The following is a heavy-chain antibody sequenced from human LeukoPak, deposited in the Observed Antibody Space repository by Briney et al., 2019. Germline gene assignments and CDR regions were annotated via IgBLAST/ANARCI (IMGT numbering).Heavy chain of an antibody. D-gene: IGHD3-10*01. CDR3: ARGGWFFDP. Sequence: GGSLRLSCAASGFTFSSYWMSWVRQAPGKGLEWVANIKQGGSEKCYVDSVKGRFTISRDSAKNSLFLQMNNLRAEDTAVYHCARGGWFFDPWGQGTLVTVSS. CDR2: IKQGGSEK. V-gene: IGHV3-7*05. CDR1: GFTFSSYW. J-gene: IGHJ5*02.